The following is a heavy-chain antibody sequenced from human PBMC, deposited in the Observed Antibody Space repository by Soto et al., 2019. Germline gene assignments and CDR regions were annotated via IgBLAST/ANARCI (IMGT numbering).Heavy chain of an antibody. V-gene: IGHV3-23*01. D-gene: IGHD1-1*01. J-gene: IGHJ4*02. CDR3: EKDRGTWPTNFDY. CDR1: GFTFSSHA. Sequence: GGSLRLSCSASGFTFSSHAMSWVRQAPGKGLEWVSTISASGGSTYYADSVKGRFTISRDNSKNTLYLQMNSLRAEETAVYYWEKDRGTWPTNFDYWGQGTLVTVSS. CDR2: ISASGGST.